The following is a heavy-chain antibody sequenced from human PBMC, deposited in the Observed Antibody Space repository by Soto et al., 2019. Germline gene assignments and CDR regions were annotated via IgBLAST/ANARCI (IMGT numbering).Heavy chain of an antibody. D-gene: IGHD3-9*01. J-gene: IGHJ4*02. V-gene: IGHV3-23*01. Sequence: EVQLLESGGGLVQPGGSLRLSCAASGFTFSSYAMSWVRQAPGKGLEWVSAISGSGGSTYYADSVKGRFTISRDNSKNTLYLKMNSMRAEDTAVYYCAKDRPDLLRYLDWLFDYWGQGTLVTVSS. CDR1: GFTFSSYA. CDR2: ISGSGGST. CDR3: AKDRPDLLRYLDWLFDY.